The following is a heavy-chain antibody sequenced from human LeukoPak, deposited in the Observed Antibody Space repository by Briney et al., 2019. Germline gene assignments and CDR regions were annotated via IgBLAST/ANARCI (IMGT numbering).Heavy chain of an antibody. D-gene: IGHD2-15*01. CDR3: ARVSGGAFDV. CDR1: GFTFTNNW. V-gene: IGHV3-74*01. CDR2: ISHDGSST. J-gene: IGHJ3*01. Sequence: GGSLRLSCAASGFTFTNNWMHWVRQAPTRGLVWVSRISHDGSSTNYANSVKGRFTISRDNTKNTLYLQMNSLRADDTAVYYCARVSGGAFDVWGQGTLVTVSS.